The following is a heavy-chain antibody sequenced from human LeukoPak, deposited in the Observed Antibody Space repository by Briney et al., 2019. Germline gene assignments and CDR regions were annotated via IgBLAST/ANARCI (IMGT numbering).Heavy chain of an antibody. D-gene: IGHD2-8*01. CDR1: GFTFTTYA. V-gene: IGHV3-66*01. CDR2: IYSGGST. CDR3: ASSKRMVYAIYNYGMDV. Sequence: TGGSLRLSCAASGFTFTTYAMSWVRQAPGKGLEWVSVIYSGGSTYYADSVKGRFTISRDNSKNTLYLQMDSLRAEDTAVYHCASSKRMVYAIYNYGMDVWGQGTTVTVSS. J-gene: IGHJ6*02.